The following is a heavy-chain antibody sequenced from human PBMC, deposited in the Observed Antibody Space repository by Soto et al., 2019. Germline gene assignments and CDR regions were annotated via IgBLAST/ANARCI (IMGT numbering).Heavy chain of an antibody. J-gene: IGHJ2*01. CDR3: VKMRGGGGYTIWSFAS. D-gene: IGHD2-21*01. Sequence: EVQLLDSGGGLVQPGGSLRLSCAASGFTFSCCAMSWVRQAPGKGLEWVSTIHGDGDYMQYTDSVKGRFTISRDNSRNTMYLQMDSMRGDDTAVYYCVKMRGGGGYTIWSFASWGGGTLVTVSS. CDR1: GFTFSCCA. CDR2: IHGDGDYM. V-gene: IGHV3-23*01.